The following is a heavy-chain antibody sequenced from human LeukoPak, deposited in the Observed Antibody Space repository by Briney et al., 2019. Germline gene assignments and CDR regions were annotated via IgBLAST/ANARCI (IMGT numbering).Heavy chain of an antibody. CDR3: ARFSTRFGSGCSDASCYVHY. V-gene: IGHV4-59*11. D-gene: IGHD2-2*01. J-gene: IGHJ4*02. Sequence: PSETLSLTCTVSGGSISGHYWTWIRLPPGKGLELVGHIFSTGATHYNPSLRGRVTLSIDTSKNQFPLTLTSVNVEDTAVYYCARFSTRFGSGCSDASCYVHYWGQGTQVTVSP. CDR1: GGSISGHY. CDR2: IFSTGAT.